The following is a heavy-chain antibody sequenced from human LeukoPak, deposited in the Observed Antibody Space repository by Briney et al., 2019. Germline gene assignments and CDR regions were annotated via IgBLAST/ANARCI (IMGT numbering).Heavy chain of an antibody. Sequence: PGGSLRVSCAASGFTFSTKWMSWVRQAPGKGLEWVAVIWYDGSNKYYADSVKGRFTISRDNSKNTLYLQMNSLRAEDTAVYYCAREYYYGSGGTYYYYGMDVWGQGTTVTVSS. CDR2: IWYDGSNK. CDR3: AREYYYGSGGTYYYYGMDV. D-gene: IGHD3-10*01. J-gene: IGHJ6*02. V-gene: IGHV3-33*08. CDR1: GFTFSTKW.